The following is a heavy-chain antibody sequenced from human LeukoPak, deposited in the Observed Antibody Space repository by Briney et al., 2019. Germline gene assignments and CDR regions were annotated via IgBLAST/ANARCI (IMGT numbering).Heavy chain of an antibody. J-gene: IGHJ4*02. CDR3: ARDGGSYHIDY. D-gene: IGHD1-26*01. CDR1: EFTFTNYW. V-gene: IGHV3-74*01. Sequence: HPGGSLRLSCAASEFTFTNYWMNWVRQAPGEGLVWVSRIDNDGSDSIYADSVKGRFTISRDNAKNTVYLQMNSLRAEDTAVYYCARDGGSYHIDYWGQGTLVTVFS. CDR2: IDNDGSDS.